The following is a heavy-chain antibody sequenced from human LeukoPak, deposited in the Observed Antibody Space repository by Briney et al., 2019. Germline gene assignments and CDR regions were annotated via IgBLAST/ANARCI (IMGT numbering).Heavy chain of an antibody. J-gene: IGHJ4*02. CDR1: GGSISSYY. CDR3: AREVVRGVLYYFDY. V-gene: IGHV4-59*01. D-gene: IGHD3-10*01. Sequence: PSETLSLTCTVSGGSISSYYWSWIRQPPGKGLEWIGYIYYSGSTNYNPSLKSRVTISVDTSKNQFSLKLSSVTAADTAVYYCAREVVRGVLYYFDYWGQGTLVPVSS. CDR2: IYYSGST.